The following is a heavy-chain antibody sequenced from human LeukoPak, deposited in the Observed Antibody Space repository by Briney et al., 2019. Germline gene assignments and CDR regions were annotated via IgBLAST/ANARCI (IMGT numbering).Heavy chain of an antibody. V-gene: IGHV3-30*04. D-gene: IGHD3-9*01. CDR3: ARTLPFYDILTGYYNGYYGMDV. J-gene: IGHJ6*02. Sequence: GRSLRLSCVASGITFSSCPMHWVRQAPGKGLEWVAVISYDGSNKYYADSVKGRFTISRDNSKNTLYLQMNSLRAEDTAVYYCARTLPFYDILTGYYNGYYGMDVWGQGTTVTVSS. CDR1: GITFSSCP. CDR2: ISYDGSNK.